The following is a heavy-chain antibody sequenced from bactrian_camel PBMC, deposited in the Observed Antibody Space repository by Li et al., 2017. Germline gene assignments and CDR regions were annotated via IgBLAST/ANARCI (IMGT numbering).Heavy chain of an antibody. D-gene: IGHD5*01. CDR1: FFILDDFD. V-gene: IGHV3-1*01. Sequence: VQLVESGGGSVQTGGSLRLSCKPSFFILDDFDMMWYRQAPGNECELVSSISGDGSTYYTDAVKGRFTISRDNGKNALYLQMNSLKIEDTAMYYCAKDRGRLDYGLEATSDYWGQGTQVTVS. CDR2: ISGDGST. J-gene: IGHJ4*01. CDR3: AKDRGRLDYGLEATSDY.